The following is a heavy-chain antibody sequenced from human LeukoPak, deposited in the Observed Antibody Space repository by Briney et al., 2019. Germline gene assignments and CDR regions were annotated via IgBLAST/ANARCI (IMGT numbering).Heavy chain of an antibody. D-gene: IGHD3-22*01. CDR2: INPNSGGT. J-gene: IGHJ4*02. V-gene: IGHV1-2*02. CDR3: ASTYYYDSSGYTPFDY. Sequence: ASVRVSCKASGYTFTGYYMHWVRQAPGQGLEWMGWINPNSGGTNYAQKFQGGVTMTRDTSISTAYMELSRLRSDDTAVYYCASTYYYDSSGYTPFDYWGQGTLVTVSS. CDR1: GYTFTGYY.